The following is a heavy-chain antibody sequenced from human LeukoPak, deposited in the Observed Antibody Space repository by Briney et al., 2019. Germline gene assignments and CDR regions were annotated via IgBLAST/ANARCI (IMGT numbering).Heavy chain of an antibody. CDR1: GFTFSSYG. D-gene: IGHD3-3*01. J-gene: IGHJ4*02. CDR3: AKDRTIRRGRITIFGVVIIPHFDY. Sequence: TGGSLRLSCAASGFTFSSYGMSWVRQAPGKGLEWVSAISGSGGSTYYADSVKGRFTISRDNSKNTLYLQMNSLRAEDTAVYYCAKDRTIRRGRITIFGVVIIPHFDYWGQGTLVTVSS. CDR2: ISGSGGST. V-gene: IGHV3-23*01.